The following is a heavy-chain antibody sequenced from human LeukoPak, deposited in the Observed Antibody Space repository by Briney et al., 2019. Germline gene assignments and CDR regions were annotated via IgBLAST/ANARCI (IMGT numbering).Heavy chain of an antibody. CDR2: IYYSGST. CDR3: AGLGSSNWFDP. V-gene: IGHV4-59*07. Sequence: SDTLSLTCTVSGGSISSYYWSWIRQPPGKGLEWIGYIYYSGSTNYNPSLKSRVTISVDTSKNQFSLKLSSVTAADTAVYYCAGLGSSNWFDPWGQGTLVTVSS. D-gene: IGHD1-26*01. CDR1: GGSISSYY. J-gene: IGHJ5*02.